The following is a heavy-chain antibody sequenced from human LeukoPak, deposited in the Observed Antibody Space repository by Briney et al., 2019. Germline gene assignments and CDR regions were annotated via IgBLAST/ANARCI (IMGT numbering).Heavy chain of an antibody. CDR1: GFTFSSYG. CDR3: AMEGATTGGFDY. J-gene: IGHJ4*02. CDR2: IRYDGSNK. Sequence: SGGSLRLSCAASGFTFSSYGMHWVRQAPGKGLEWVAFIRYDGSNKYYADSAKGRFTISRDNSKNTLYLQMNSLRAEDTAVYYCAMEGATTGGFDYWGQGTLVTVSS. V-gene: IGHV3-30*02. D-gene: IGHD1-26*01.